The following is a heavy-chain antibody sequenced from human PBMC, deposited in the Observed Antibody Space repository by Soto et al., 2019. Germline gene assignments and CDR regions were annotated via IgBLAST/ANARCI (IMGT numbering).Heavy chain of an antibody. V-gene: IGHV4-30-4*01. CDR2: IYYSGST. Sequence: QVQLQESGPGLVKPSQTLSLTCTVSGGSISSGDYYWSWIRQPPGKGLEWIGYIYYSGSTYYNPSLKSRVTISVDTSKNQFSLKLSSVTAADTAVYYCARRRWSSSWYDNWFDPWGHGTLVTVSS. CDR3: ARRRWSSSWYDNWFDP. J-gene: IGHJ5*02. CDR1: GGSISSGDYY. D-gene: IGHD6-13*01.